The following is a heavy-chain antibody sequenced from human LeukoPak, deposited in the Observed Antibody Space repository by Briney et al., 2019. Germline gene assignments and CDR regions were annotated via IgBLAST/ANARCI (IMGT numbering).Heavy chain of an antibody. CDR1: GGIFSSYG. CDR3: ARGSYSDYIFDY. J-gene: IGHJ4*02. CDR2: IIPMFGAT. D-gene: IGHD4-11*01. Sequence: GSSVKVSCKASGGIFSSYGINWVRQAPGQGLKWMGRIIPMFGATNYAQKFQGRVTVTTDESTSTAYMELSSLRSEDTAVYYCARGSYSDYIFDYWGQGTLVTVSS. V-gene: IGHV1-69*05.